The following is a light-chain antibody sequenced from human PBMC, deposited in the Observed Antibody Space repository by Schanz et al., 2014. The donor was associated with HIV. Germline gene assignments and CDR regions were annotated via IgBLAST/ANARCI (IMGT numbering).Light chain of an antibody. CDR3: LQYNDDVYT. Sequence: MTQSPTTLSASVGDRVTITCRASQNIGKWLTWYQQKPGKAPNLLIYQASSLNIGVPSRFSGSGSGTEFTLTISSLQPDDFATYYCLQYNDDVYTFGQGTKLEIK. CDR1: QNIGKW. J-gene: IGKJ2*01. CDR2: QAS. V-gene: IGKV1-5*03.